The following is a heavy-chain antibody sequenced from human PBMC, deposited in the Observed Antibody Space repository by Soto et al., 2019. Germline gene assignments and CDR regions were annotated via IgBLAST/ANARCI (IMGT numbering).Heavy chain of an antibody. CDR3: ARESHDYIYGNWFDP. D-gene: IGHD4-4*01. CDR1: GGSISRGGYY. CDR2: IYYSGST. V-gene: IGHV4-31*03. Sequence: SSETLSLTCTVSGGSISRGGYYWSWIRQHPGKGLEWIGYIYYSGSTYYNPSLKSRVTISVDTSKNQFSLKLSSVTAADTAVYYCARESHDYIYGNWFDPWGQGTLVTVSS. J-gene: IGHJ5*02.